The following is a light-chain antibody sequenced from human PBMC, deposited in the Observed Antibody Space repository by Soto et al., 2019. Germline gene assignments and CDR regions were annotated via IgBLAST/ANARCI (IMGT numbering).Light chain of an antibody. Sequence: DFVMTQSPDSLAVSLGERATINCKSSQNLLYSPNNKNYLSWFQQKPGQPPKLLIYWASTRESGVPDRFSGSGSGTDFTLTSCSLQAEDVAVYYCQQHYNTPLAFGRGTKVEVK. CDR1: QNLLYSPNNKNY. V-gene: IGKV4-1*01. CDR2: WAS. CDR3: QQHYNTPLA. J-gene: IGKJ4*01.